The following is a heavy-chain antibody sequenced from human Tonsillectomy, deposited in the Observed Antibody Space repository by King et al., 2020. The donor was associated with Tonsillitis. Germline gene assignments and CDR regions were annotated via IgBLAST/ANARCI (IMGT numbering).Heavy chain of an antibody. V-gene: IGHV3-23*04. D-gene: IGHD4-17*01. CDR1: GFTFSSYA. CDR2: ISSTGGST. J-gene: IGHJ4*02. CDR3: VNDASVTSYGPGY. Sequence: VQLVESGGALAQPGGSLRLSCAASGFTFSSYAMSWVRQAPGEGLEWVSAISSTGGSTWYADSVKGRFTISRENSKNTLYLQMSSLRVEDTGVYYCVNDASVTSYGPGYWGQGALVTVSS.